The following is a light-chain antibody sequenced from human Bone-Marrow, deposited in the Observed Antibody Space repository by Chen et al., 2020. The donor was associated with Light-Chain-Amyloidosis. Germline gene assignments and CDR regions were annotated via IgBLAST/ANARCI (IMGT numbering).Light chain of an antibody. Sequence: DIVMTQSPDSLAVSLRERAPLNCKSSQSVLYSSNNKNYLAWYQQKPGQPPKLLIYWASTRESGVPDRFSGSGSGTDFTLTISSLQAEDVAVYYCQQYYSTAMYTFGQGTKLEIK. CDR3: QQYYSTAMYT. CDR2: WAS. CDR1: QSVLYSSNNKNY. V-gene: IGKV4-1*01. J-gene: IGKJ2*01.